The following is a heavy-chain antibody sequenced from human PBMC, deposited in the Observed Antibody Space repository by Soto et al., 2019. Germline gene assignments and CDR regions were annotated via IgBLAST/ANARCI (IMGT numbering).Heavy chain of an antibody. CDR3: ARQGYCSNTACYTVDY. V-gene: IGHV5-51*01. J-gene: IGHJ4*02. Sequence: PGESLKISCKGSGYSFTNYWIGWVRQMPGKGLEWMGIIYPGNSDTRYNPSFQGQVTISADKSLSTAHLRWSSLKASDTAMYYCARQGYCSNTACYTVDYWGQGTLVTVSS. CDR2: IYPGNSDT. D-gene: IGHD2-2*02. CDR1: GYSFTNYW.